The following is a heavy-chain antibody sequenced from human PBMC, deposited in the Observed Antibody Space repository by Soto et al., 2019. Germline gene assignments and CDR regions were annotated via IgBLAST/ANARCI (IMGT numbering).Heavy chain of an antibody. Sequence: SVKVSCKASGGTFSSYAISWVRQAPGQGLEWMGGIIPIFGTANYAQKFQGRVTITADESTSTAYMELSSLRSEDTAVYYCALTYCSSTSCSAGGYYYYGMEVWGQGTTDTVSS. CDR1: GGTFSSYA. J-gene: IGHJ6*02. D-gene: IGHD2-2*01. CDR2: IIPIFGTA. V-gene: IGHV1-69*13. CDR3: ALTYCSSTSCSAGGYYYYGMEV.